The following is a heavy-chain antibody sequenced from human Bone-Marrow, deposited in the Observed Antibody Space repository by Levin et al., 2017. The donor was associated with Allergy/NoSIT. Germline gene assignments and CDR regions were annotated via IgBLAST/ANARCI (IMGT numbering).Heavy chain of an antibody. CDR1: GFTFDNHA. J-gene: IGHJ4*02. Sequence: SLKISCTVSGFTFDNHAFHWVRQAPGKGLQWVSHISWNGGSIVYADSVKGRFTISRDNAKNSLYLQMDRLRADDTALYYCARLSGDNGGPIDYWGQGALVTVSS. D-gene: IGHD4-17*01. V-gene: IGHV3-9*01. CDR2: ISWNGGSI. CDR3: ARLSGDNGGPIDY.